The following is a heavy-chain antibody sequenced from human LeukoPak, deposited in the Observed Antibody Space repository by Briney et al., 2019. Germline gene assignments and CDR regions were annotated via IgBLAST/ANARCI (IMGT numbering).Heavy chain of an antibody. CDR3: ARVKFYYGSGSSNWFDS. D-gene: IGHD3-10*01. J-gene: IGHJ5*01. CDR2: IYYTGST. CDR1: GGSISNYY. V-gene: IGHV4-59*01. Sequence: PSETLSLTCTVSGGSISNYYWTWIRQPPGKGLEWIGYIYYTGSTNHNPSLRSRVTMSVDMSKNQSSLKLRSVTAADTAVYYCARVKFYYGSGSSNWFDSWGQGSLVTVSS.